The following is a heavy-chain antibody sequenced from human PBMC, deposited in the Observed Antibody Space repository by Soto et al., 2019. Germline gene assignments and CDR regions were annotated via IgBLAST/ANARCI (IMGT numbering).Heavy chain of an antibody. CDR3: ARAKRYSSGWYEGMDV. Sequence: QVQLVQSGAEVKKPGSSVKVSCKASGGTFSSYTISWVRQAPGQGLEWMGRIIPILGIANYAQKFQGRVTITADKSTSTAYMELSILRSEDTAVYYCARAKRYSSGWYEGMDVWGQGTTVTVSS. J-gene: IGHJ6*02. V-gene: IGHV1-69*02. CDR1: GGTFSSYT. D-gene: IGHD6-19*01. CDR2: IIPILGIA.